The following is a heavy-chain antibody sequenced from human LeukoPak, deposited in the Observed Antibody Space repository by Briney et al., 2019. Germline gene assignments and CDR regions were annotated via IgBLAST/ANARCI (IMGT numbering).Heavy chain of an antibody. D-gene: IGHD3-10*01. CDR2: INHSGST. J-gene: IGHJ5*02. CDR3: ARVGTMVRGVINRPDWFDP. Sequence: SETLSLTCAVYGGSFSGYYWSWIRQPPGKGLEWIGEINHSGSTNYNPSLKSRVTISVDTSKDQFSLKLSSVTAADTAVYYRARVGTMVRGVINRPDWFDPWGQGTLVTVSS. V-gene: IGHV4-34*01. CDR1: GGSFSGYY.